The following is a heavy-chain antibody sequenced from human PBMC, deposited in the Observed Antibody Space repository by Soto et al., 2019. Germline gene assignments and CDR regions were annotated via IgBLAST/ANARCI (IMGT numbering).Heavy chain of an antibody. Sequence: PGGSLRLSCAASGFMFSAYWMSWVRQAPGKGLEWVANIHGDGGKIYYVDSVKGRFTISRDNAKRSLYLQMNSLRAEDTAVYYCAREDSIIIPAVSDFWGQGTLVTVSS. D-gene: IGHD2-2*01. CDR2: IHGDGGKI. CDR3: AREDSIIIPAVSDF. CDR1: GFMFSAYW. V-gene: IGHV3-7*01. J-gene: IGHJ4*02.